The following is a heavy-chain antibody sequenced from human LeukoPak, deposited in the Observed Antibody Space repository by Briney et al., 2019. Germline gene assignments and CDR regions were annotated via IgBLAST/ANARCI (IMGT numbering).Heavy chain of an antibody. V-gene: IGHV3-33*01. CDR2: IWSGSTTG. CDR1: GFIFSDHG. D-gene: IGHD1-1*01. CDR3: ARDIWNDARYFMDV. Sequence: PGGSLRLSCAASGFIFSDHGMHWVRQAPVKGLEWVALIWSGSTTGLHSASVEGRFTISRDRNTLYLQMNSLKAEDSAVYFCARDIWNDARYFMDVWGIGTTVTVSS. J-gene: IGHJ6*03.